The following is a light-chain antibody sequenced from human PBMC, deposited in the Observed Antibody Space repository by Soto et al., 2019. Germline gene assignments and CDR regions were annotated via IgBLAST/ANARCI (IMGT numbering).Light chain of an antibody. CDR3: QQYNSYSPLT. CDR2: KAS. J-gene: IGKJ4*01. CDR1: QSISSW. Sequence: DIQMTQSPSTLSASVGDRVTITCRASQSISSWLAWYQQKPGKAPKLLIYKASGLESGVPSRFSGSGSGTVFTLTISSLQPDDFATYYCQQYNSYSPLTFGGGTKVEIK. V-gene: IGKV1-5*03.